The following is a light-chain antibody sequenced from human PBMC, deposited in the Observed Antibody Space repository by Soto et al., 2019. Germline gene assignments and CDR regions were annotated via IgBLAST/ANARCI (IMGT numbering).Light chain of an antibody. J-gene: IGLJ2*01. CDR2: GNS. CDR3: QSYDSSLSGSK. CDR1: SSNIGAGYD. V-gene: IGLV1-40*01. Sequence: QSVLTQPPSVSGAPGQRVTISGTGSSSNIGAGYDVHWYQQLPGTAPKLLIYGNSNRPSGVPDRFSGSKSCTSASLAITGLQAEDEADYYCQSYDSSLSGSKFGGGTKLTVL.